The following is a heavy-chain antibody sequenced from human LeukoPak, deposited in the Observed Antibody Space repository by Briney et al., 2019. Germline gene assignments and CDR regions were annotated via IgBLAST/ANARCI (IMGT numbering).Heavy chain of an antibody. Sequence: ASVKVSCKASGYTFTNYGITWVRQAPGQGLEWMGWISAYNGNTDYAQKFQGRVTMATDTSTSTAYMELRSLRSDDTAVYYCARSGSGYYYYMDVWGKGTTVTVSS. CDR3: ARSGSGYYYYMDV. V-gene: IGHV1-18*01. J-gene: IGHJ6*03. CDR1: GYTFTNYG. CDR2: ISAYNGNT. D-gene: IGHD6-25*01.